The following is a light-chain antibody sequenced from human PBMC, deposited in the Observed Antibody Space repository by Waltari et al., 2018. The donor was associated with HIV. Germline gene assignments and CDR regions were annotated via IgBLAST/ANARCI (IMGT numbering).Light chain of an antibody. V-gene: IGKV3-15*01. CDR3: QQYNNWPIT. Sequence: EIVMTQSPATMSVSPVERATLSCRAGQSVSSNLAWYRQNPGQAPRLLIFGASTRATGIPARFSGSGSGTEFALTISGLQSEDFAVYYCQQYNNWPITLGQGTRLEIK. J-gene: IGKJ5*01. CDR1: QSVSSN. CDR2: GAS.